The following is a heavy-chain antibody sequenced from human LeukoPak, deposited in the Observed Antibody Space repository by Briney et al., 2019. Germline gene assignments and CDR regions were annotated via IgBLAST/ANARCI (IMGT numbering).Heavy chain of an antibody. CDR2: FDPEDGET. CDR3: ATDRNYYDSSALSY. V-gene: IGHV1-24*01. D-gene: IGHD3-22*01. Sequence: ASVKVSCKASGYTFTSYGISWVRQAPGQGLEWMGGFDPEDGETIYAQKFQGSVTMTEDASTDTAYMELSSLRSEDTAVYYCATDRNYYDSSALSYWGQGTLVTVSS. J-gene: IGHJ4*02. CDR1: GYTFTSYG.